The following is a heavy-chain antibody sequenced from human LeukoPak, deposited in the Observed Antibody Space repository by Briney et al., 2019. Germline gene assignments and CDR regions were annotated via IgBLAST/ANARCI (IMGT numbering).Heavy chain of an antibody. Sequence: ASMKVSCKASGYTFTNYDINWVRQAPGQGLEWMGWMNPHSGGTNYAQKFQGRVTMTRDTSISTAYMELSRLRSDDTAVYYCASRSSGWWGYYMDVWGKGTTVTISS. CDR1: GYTFTNYD. V-gene: IGHV1-2*02. CDR3: ASRSSGWWGYYMDV. CDR2: MNPHSGGT. J-gene: IGHJ6*03. D-gene: IGHD6-19*01.